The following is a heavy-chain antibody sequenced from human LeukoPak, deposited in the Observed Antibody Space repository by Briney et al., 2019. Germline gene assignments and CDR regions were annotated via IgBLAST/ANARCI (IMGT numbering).Heavy chain of an antibody. D-gene: IGHD3-22*01. CDR2: INHSGST. CDR1: GGSFSGYY. Sequence: RSSETLSLTCAVYGGSFSGYYWSWIRQPPGKGLEWIGEINHSGSTNYNPSLKSRVTISVDTSKNQFSLKLSSVTAEDTAVYYCAKHYYDSSGYYNYFDYWGQGTLVTVSS. J-gene: IGHJ4*02. CDR3: AKHYYDSSGYYNYFDY. V-gene: IGHV4-34*01.